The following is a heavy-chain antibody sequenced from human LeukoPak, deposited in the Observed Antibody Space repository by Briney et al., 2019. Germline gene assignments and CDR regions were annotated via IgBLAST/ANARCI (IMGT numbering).Heavy chain of an antibody. D-gene: IGHD3-22*01. CDR2: ISSSSSYI. CDR1: GFTFISYS. J-gene: IGHJ3*02. CDR3: TRHGGRDYYDSSEDAFDI. V-gene: IGHV3-21*04. Sequence: GGSLRLSCAASGFTFISYSMNWVRQAPGKGLEWVSSISSSSSYIYYADSVKGRFTISRDNAKKSLYLQMNSLKTEDTAVYYCTRHGGRDYYDSSEDAFDIWGQGTMVIVSS.